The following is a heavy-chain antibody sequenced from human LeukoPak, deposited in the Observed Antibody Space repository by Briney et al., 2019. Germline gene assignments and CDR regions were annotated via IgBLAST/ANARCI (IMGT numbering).Heavy chain of an antibody. V-gene: IGHV4-34*01. CDR2: INHSGST. CDR1: GGSFSGYY. J-gene: IGHJ4*02. CDR3: ARKYSSGWYEGYFDY. D-gene: IGHD6-19*01. Sequence: PSETLSLTCAVYGGSFSGYYWSWIRQPPGKGLEWIGEINHSGSTNYNPSLKSRVTISVDTSKNQFSLKLSSVTAADTAVYYCARKYSSGWYEGYFDYWGQGTLVTVSS.